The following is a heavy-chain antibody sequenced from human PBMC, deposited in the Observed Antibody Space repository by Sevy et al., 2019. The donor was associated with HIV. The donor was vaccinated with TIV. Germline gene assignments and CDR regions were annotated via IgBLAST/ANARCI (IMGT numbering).Heavy chain of an antibody. CDR1: GFAFSDYG. Sequence: GGSLRLSCVASGFAFSDYGMHWVRQAPGKGLEWVAVIWYDGNNQHYADSVRGRFTISRDNSKNTLYLQLSSLRAEDXXXXXCXXXXXXXXXXLLTYFDYWGQGVLVTVSS. D-gene: IGHD2-21*02. J-gene: IGHJ4*02. V-gene: IGHV3-33*01. CDR3: XXXXXXXXXXLLTYFDY. CDR2: IWYDGNNQ.